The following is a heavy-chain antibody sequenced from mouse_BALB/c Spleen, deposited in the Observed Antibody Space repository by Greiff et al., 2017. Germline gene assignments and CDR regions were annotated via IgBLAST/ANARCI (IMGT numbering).Heavy chain of an antibody. CDR1: GFDFSRYW. Sequence: EVKLVESGGGLVQPGGSLKLSCAASGFDFSRYWMSWVRQAPGKGLEWIGEINPDSSTINYTPSLKDKFIISRDNAKNTLYLQMSKVRSEDTALYYCARIYYGNYGGAMDYWGQGTSVTVSS. CDR3: ARIYYGNYGGAMDY. J-gene: IGHJ4*01. V-gene: IGHV4-1*02. CDR2: INPDSSTI. D-gene: IGHD2-1*01.